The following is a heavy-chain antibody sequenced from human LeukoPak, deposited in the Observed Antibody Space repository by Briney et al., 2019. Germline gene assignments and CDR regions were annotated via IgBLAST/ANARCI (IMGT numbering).Heavy chain of an antibody. Sequence: SETLSLTCTVPGGSISNNYWSWIRQPPGKRLEWIGFTHYSVTTAYNPSLESRCTMSLDTSKSQFSLKLSSVTAADTAVYYCARLRYCSGGHCHPDSWGQGTLVTVSS. CDR1: GGSISNNY. V-gene: IGHV4-59*01. J-gene: IGHJ4*02. CDR3: ARLRYCSGGHCHPDS. D-gene: IGHD2-15*01. CDR2: THYSVTT.